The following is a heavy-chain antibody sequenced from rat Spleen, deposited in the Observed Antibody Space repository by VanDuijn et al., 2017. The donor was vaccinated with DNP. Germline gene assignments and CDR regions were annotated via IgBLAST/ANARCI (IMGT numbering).Heavy chain of an antibody. D-gene: IGHD1-2*01. CDR2: IIYDGSST. V-gene: IGHV5-7*01. CDR3: ATHGIAAIFAY. CDR1: GFTFSDYN. J-gene: IGHJ3*01. Sequence: EVQLVESGGDLVQPGRSLKLSCAASGFTFSDYNMAWVRQAPKKGLEWVATIIYDGSSTYYGDSVKGRFTTSRDNTKNTLYLQMDSLRSEDSATYYCATHGIAAIFAYWGQGTLVTVSS.